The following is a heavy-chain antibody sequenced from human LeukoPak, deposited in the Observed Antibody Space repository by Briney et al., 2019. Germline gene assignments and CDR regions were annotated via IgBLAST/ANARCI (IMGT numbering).Heavy chain of an antibody. V-gene: IGHV4-39*01. D-gene: IGHD2-15*01. Sequence: SETLSLTCTVSGGSISSSSYYWGWIRQPPGKGLEWIGSIYYSGSTYYNPSLKSRVTISVDTSKNQFSLKLSSVTAADTAVYYCARHNLGIYIYCSGGSCSGGGYYFDYWGQGTLVTVSS. J-gene: IGHJ4*02. CDR1: GGSISSSSYY. CDR2: IYYSGST. CDR3: ARHNLGIYIYCSGGSCSGGGYYFDY.